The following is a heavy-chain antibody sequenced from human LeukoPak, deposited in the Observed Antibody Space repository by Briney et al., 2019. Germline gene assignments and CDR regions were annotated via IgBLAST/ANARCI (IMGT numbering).Heavy chain of an antibody. J-gene: IGHJ4*02. CDR1: GYTFTSYY. CDR3: ARGGPYCSSTSCYGDS. V-gene: IGHV1-46*01. D-gene: IGHD2-2*01. Sequence: ASVTVSCKASGYTFTSYYMHWVRQAPGQGLEWMGRIDPSGGGTSYAQKFQGRVIMTRDTSTSTVYMELSSLRSEDTAVYYCARGGPYCSSTSCYGDSWGQGTLVTVSS. CDR2: IDPSGGGT.